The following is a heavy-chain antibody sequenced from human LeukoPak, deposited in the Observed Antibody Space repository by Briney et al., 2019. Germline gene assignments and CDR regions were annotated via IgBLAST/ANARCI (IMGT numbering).Heavy chain of an antibody. J-gene: IGHJ6*03. D-gene: IGHD4-11*01. CDR1: GYSIRNGYY. Sequence: SETLSLTCTVSGYSIRNGYYWGWIRQPPGKGLEWIGSVYHSGITYCNSSLKSRVTISIDTSKNHFSLNLASVTAADTAVYYCATSLTTVTHYYYYMDVWGKGTTVTISS. CDR3: ATSLTTVTHYYYYMDV. CDR2: VYHSGIT. V-gene: IGHV4-38-2*02.